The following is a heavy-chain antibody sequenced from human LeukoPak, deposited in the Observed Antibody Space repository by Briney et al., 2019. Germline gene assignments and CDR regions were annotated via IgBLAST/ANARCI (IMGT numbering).Heavy chain of an antibody. D-gene: IGHD3-10*01. CDR1: GFTFSSYW. Sequence: PGGSLRLSCAASGFTFSSYWMHWARQAPGKGLVWVSRINSDGSSTSYADSVKGRFTISRDNAKNTLYLQMNSLRAEDTAVYYCARDPRYYYAGGYWGQGTLVTVSS. V-gene: IGHV3-74*01. CDR2: INSDGSST. CDR3: ARDPRYYYAGGY. J-gene: IGHJ4*02.